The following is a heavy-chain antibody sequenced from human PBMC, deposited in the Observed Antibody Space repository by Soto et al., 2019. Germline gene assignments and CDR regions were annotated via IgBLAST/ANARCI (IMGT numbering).Heavy chain of an antibody. Sequence: GGSLRLSCAASGFTFSHYGIHWVRQAPGKGLEWLAVISYDGSNKHYADSVKGRFTISRDNAKNSLYLQMNSLRAEDTAVYYCARTRGIAAAGSWFDPWGQGTLVTVSS. CDR1: GFTFSHYG. J-gene: IGHJ5*02. CDR2: ISYDGSNK. V-gene: IGHV3-30*03. D-gene: IGHD6-13*01. CDR3: ARTRGIAAAGSWFDP.